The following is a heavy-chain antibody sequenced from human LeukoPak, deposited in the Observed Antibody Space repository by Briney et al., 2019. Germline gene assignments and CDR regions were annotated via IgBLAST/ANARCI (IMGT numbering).Heavy chain of an antibody. D-gene: IGHD6-6*01. Sequence: ASVKVSCKASGYTFTGYYLHWVRQAPGQGLEWMGRINPDSGGTNYAQKFQGRVTMTRDTSISTAYMELNRLTSDDTAVYYCASFEYSSSYYFDYWGQGTLVTVSS. J-gene: IGHJ4*02. V-gene: IGHV1-2*06. CDR3: ASFEYSSSYYFDY. CDR2: INPDSGGT. CDR1: GYTFTGYY.